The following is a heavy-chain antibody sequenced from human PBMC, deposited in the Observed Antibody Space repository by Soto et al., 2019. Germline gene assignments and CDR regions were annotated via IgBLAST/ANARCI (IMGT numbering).Heavy chain of an antibody. CDR2: INPANGNS. D-gene: IGHD1-26*01. CDR3: ARDIVSAGPRAKDAFDV. CDR1: GFTFSDTL. Sequence: QVQLVQSGAEVKKPGASVNISCQASGFTFSDTLINWVRQGPGQRLEWMGWINPANGNSRYSESFQGRVTISRLSSASTAYVALSDLTSEATAVYYCARDIVSAGPRAKDAFDVWGQGTVITVSS. V-gene: IGHV1-3*01. J-gene: IGHJ3*01.